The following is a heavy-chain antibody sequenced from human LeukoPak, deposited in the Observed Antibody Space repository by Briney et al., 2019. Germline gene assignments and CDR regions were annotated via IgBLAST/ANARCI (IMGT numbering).Heavy chain of an antibody. V-gene: IGHV3-11*06. CDR3: ARWRYCSGGSCPPGWFDP. CDR2: ITGSGSNT. D-gene: IGHD2-15*01. CDR1: GFTFSAYD. Sequence: PGGSLRLSCAASGFTFSAYDMSWVRQAPGKGLEWISSITGSGSNTNYADSVKGRFTISRDNAKNSLYLQMNSLRAEDTAVYYCARWRYCSGGSCPPGWFDPWGQGTLVTVSS. J-gene: IGHJ5*02.